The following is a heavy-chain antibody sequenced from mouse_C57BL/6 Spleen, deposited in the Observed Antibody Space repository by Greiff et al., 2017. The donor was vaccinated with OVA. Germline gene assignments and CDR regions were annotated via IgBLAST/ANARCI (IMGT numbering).Heavy chain of an antibody. CDR3: AREGGYGNPFDY. CDR2: IDPSDSYT. V-gene: IGHV1-50*01. CDR1: GYTFTSYW. Sequence: QVQLQQPGAELVKPGASVKLSCKASGYTFTSYWMQWVKQRPGQGLEWIGEIDPSDSYTNYNQKFKGKATLTVDTSSSTAYMQLSSLTSEDSAVYYCAREGGYGNPFDYGGQGTTLTVSS. D-gene: IGHD2-1*01. J-gene: IGHJ2*01.